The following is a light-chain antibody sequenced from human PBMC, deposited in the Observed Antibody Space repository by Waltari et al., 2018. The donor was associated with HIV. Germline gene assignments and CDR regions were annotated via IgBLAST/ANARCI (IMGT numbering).Light chain of an antibody. Sequence: SYDLTQPLSVSVSPGETASITCSGDDLTDKYAYWYQPTPGPSPLLVIYQDTQRPSGVPERVSGSSSGNTAALTICVTQPMDEADYFCQVWDRGTAVFGGGTKVTVL. CDR2: QDT. V-gene: IGLV3-1*01. J-gene: IGLJ2*01. CDR1: DLTDKY. CDR3: QVWDRGTAV.